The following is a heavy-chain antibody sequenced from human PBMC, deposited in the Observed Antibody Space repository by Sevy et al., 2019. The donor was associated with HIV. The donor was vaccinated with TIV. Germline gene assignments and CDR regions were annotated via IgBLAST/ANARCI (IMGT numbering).Heavy chain of an antibody. V-gene: IGHV4-39*01. CDR2: IYYSGST. D-gene: IGHD3-10*01. Sequence: SETLSLTCTVSGGSISSSSYYWGWIRQPPGKGLEWIGSIYYSGSTYYNPSLKSRVTISVDTSKNQFSLKLSSVTAADTAVYYCAGHYYGSGSYYFYYYMDVWGKGTTVTVSS. CDR3: AGHYYGSGSYYFYYYMDV. CDR1: GGSISSSSYY. J-gene: IGHJ6*03.